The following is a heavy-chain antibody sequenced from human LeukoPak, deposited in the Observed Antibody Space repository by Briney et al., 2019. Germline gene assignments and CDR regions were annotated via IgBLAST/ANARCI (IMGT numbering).Heavy chain of an antibody. CDR2: IYYSGST. CDR3: ARDYYDSSGPYFDY. J-gene: IGHJ4*02. Sequence: SETLSLTCTVSGGSISSYYWSWIRQPPGKGLEWIGYIYYSGSTNYNPSLKSRVTISVDTSKNQFSLKLSSVTAADMAVYYCARDYYDSSGPYFDYWGQGTLVTVSS. D-gene: IGHD3-22*01. CDR1: GGSISSYY. V-gene: IGHV4-59*01.